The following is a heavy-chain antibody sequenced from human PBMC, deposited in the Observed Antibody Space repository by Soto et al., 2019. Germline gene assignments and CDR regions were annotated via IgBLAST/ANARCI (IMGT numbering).Heavy chain of an antibody. CDR1: GGSISSSSYY. D-gene: IGHD3-10*01. J-gene: IGHJ4*02. Sequence: SETLSLTCTVSGGSISSSSYYWGWIRQPPGKGLEWIGSIYYSGSTYYNPSLKSRVTISVDTSKNQFSLKLSSVTAADTAVYYCARLTWYSGTSPNRGQGTLVTVSS. CDR2: IYYSGST. V-gene: IGHV4-39*01. CDR3: ARLTWYSGTSPN.